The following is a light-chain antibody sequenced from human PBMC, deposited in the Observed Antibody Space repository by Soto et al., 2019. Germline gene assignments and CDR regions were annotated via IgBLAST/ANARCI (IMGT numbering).Light chain of an antibody. CDR2: GAS. Sequence: EIAMTPPPATLSLSLGERASLSCRASQSVSSNLAWYQQKPGQAPRLLIYGASTRATAIPARFSGSGSGTEFTLSISSPQSEDFAVYYCQQYNTWPRTFGQGTKVDIK. CDR3: QQYNTWPRT. V-gene: IGKV3-15*01. J-gene: IGKJ1*01. CDR1: QSVSSN.